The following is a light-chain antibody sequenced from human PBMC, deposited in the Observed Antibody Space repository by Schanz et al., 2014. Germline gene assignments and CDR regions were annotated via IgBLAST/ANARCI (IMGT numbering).Light chain of an antibody. J-gene: IGKJ2*01. CDR2: DAS. Sequence: PGERATLSCRASQSVSSNLAWYQQKPGQAPRLLIYDASQRATGSPHRFSGSGSGTDFTLTISRLEPEDFAVYYCQQFTDAAPYTFGQGTKVEIK. CDR1: QSVSSN. V-gene: IGKV3-20*01. CDR3: QQFTDAAPYT.